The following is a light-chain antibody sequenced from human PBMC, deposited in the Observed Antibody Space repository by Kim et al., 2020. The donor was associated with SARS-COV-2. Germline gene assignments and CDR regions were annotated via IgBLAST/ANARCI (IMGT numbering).Light chain of an antibody. J-gene: IGKJ3*01. V-gene: IGKV3-20*01. CDR2: GES. Sequence: AGEGATLSCRASQSDSSSYLVSYQQQPGQAPSILIYGESSSATGIPERFSGSGSGTEFTLTISRLEHDDFAVYYCQQYGSRYLFTFGPGTKVDIK. CDR3: QQYGSRYLFT. CDR1: QSDSSSY.